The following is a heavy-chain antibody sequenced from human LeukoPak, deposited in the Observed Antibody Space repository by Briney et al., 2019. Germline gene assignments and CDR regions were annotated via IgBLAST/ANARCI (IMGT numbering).Heavy chain of an antibody. CDR3: ARGDDFSGDH. CDR2: IHPEGNEK. CDR1: GFTFSNFW. Sequence: PGGSLRLSCATSGFTFSNFWMRWVRQAPGRGLEGVANIHPEGNEKYQVESVKGRFTISRDNASNLLFLQINGLRVEDTAVYYSARGDDFSGDHWGQGTMVTVAS. V-gene: IGHV3-7*04. J-gene: IGHJ4*02. D-gene: IGHD1-1*01.